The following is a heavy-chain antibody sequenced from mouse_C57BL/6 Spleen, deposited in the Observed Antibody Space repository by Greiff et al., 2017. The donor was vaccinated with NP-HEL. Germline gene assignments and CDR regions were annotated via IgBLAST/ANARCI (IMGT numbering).Heavy chain of an antibody. J-gene: IGHJ3*01. CDR2: ISSGSSTI. CDR1: GFPFSDYG. Sequence: VKLMESGGGLVKPGGSLQLSCAASGFPFSDYGMHWVRQAPEKGLEWVAYISSGSSTIYYADTVKGRFTISRDNAKNTLCLQMTSLRSEDTAMYYCARDGYSNVAYWGQGTLVTVSA. CDR3: ARDGYSNVAY. V-gene: IGHV5-17*01. D-gene: IGHD2-5*01.